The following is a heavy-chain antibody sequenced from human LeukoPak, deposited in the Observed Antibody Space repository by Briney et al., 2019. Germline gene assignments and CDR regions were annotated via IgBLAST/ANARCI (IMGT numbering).Heavy chain of an antibody. CDR1: GYTFTGYY. D-gene: IGHD2-2*01. CDR2: INPNSGGT. Sequence: GASVKVSCKASGYTFTGYYMHCVRQAPGQGLEWMGWINPNSGGTNYAQKFQGRVTMTRDTSISTAYMELSRLTSDDRAVYYCATFNCNIVVVPAAPHFDYWGQGTLVTVSS. J-gene: IGHJ4*02. V-gene: IGHV1-2*02. CDR3: ATFNCNIVVVPAAPHFDY.